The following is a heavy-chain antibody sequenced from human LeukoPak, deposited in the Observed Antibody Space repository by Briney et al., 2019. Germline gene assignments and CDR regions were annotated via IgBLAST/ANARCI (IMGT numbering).Heavy chain of an antibody. D-gene: IGHD4-17*01. CDR3: ARGHMVTTWKEFDY. CDR2: INVGNGNV. V-gene: IGHV1-3*01. J-gene: IGHJ4*02. Sequence: ASVKVSCKASGFTLSTYAIHWVRQAPGQGLEWMGWINVGNGNVKYSQKFQGRVTITRDTSASTVYMELSRLRPEDTAIYYCARGHMVTTWKEFDYWGQGTLVALSS. CDR1: GFTLSTYA.